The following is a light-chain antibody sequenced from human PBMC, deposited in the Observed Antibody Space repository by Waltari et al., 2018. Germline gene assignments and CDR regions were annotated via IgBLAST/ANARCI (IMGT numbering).Light chain of an antibody. CDR3: QQGYNDPYS. CDR1: QGISNW. CDR2: AAS. V-gene: IGKV1-12*01. Sequence: DIQMTQSPSSLSASVGDKVTITCRASQGISNWLAWYQQKPGKAPKLLIYAASSLQSGVPSRFSGSASGTDYTLIISSLQPEDFATYYCQQGYNDPYSFSQGTKVEIK. J-gene: IGKJ2*03.